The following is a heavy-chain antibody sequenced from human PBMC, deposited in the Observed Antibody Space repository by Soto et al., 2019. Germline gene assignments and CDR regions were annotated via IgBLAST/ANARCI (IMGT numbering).Heavy chain of an antibody. CDR1: GFTFSDYY. CDR3: ARGYYDFWSGYYISPYGMDV. V-gene: IGHV3-11*01. D-gene: IGHD3-3*01. Sequence: LRLSCAVSGFTFSDYYMSWIRQAPGKGLEWVSYISSRGSSIYYADSVKGRFTISRDNARNSLYLQMNGLRAEDTAVYYCARGYYDFWSGYYISPYGMDVWGQGTTVTVSS. CDR2: ISSRGSSI. J-gene: IGHJ6*02.